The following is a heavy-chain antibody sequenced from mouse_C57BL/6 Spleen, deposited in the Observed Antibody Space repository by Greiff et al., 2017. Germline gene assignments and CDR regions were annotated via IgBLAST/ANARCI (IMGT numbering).Heavy chain of an antibody. V-gene: IGHV5-6*01. CDR2: ISSGGSYN. D-gene: IGHD1-1*01. CDR3: ARHVEVYGSSSYWYFDV. CDR1: GFTFSSYG. Sequence: EVKLMESGGDLVKPGGSLKLSCAASGFTFSSYGMSWVRQTPDKRLEWVATISSGGSYNYSPDSVKGRFTISRDNAKITLYLQMSSLKSEDPAMYYCARHVEVYGSSSYWYFDVWGTGTTVTVSS. J-gene: IGHJ1*03.